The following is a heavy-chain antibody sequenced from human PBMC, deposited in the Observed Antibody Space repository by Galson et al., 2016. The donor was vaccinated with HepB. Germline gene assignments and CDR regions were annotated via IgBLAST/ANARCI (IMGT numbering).Heavy chain of an antibody. D-gene: IGHD6-19*01. CDR1: GGSISSRSYF. J-gene: IGHJ3*01. V-gene: IGHV4-39*01. CDR3: ARQDRAGLVNF. CDR2: IYYSGTT. Sequence: CTVSGGSISSRSYFWAWIRQPPGKGLDWIGSIYYSGTTHYNPSLQSRVSISVDTSKNQFSLRLTSVSAADTAMYSCARQDRAGLVNFWGQGTMVTVSS.